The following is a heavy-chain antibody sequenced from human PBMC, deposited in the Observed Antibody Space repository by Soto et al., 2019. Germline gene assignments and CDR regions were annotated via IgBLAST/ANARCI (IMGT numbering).Heavy chain of an antibody. CDR2: MNPNSGNT. CDR1: GYTFTSYD. CDR3: ARSLLGDHVDY. D-gene: IGHD4-17*01. J-gene: IGHJ4*02. V-gene: IGHV1-8*01. Sequence: QVQLVQSGAEVKKPGASVKVSCKASGYTFTSYDINWVRQATGQGLEWMGWMNPNSGNTGYAQKFQGRVTMSMYTPISTAYMELSSLRSVDTSVYDCARSLLGDHVDYWGQGTLVTVSS.